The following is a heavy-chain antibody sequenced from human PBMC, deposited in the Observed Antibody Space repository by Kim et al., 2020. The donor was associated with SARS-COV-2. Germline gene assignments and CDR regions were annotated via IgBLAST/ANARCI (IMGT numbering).Heavy chain of an antibody. CDR1: GFTFSSYA. Sequence: GGSLRLSCAASGFTFSSYAMSWVRQAPGKGLEWVSAISGSGGSTYYADSVKGRFTISRDNSKNTLYLQMNSLRAEDTAVYYCAKDATMIVVVILGSFDYWGQGTLVTVSS. J-gene: IGHJ4*02. CDR3: AKDATMIVVVILGSFDY. V-gene: IGHV3-23*01. CDR2: ISGSGGST. D-gene: IGHD3-22*01.